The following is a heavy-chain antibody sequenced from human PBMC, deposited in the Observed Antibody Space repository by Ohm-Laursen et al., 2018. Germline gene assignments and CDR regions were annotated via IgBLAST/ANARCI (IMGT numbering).Heavy chain of an antibody. Sequence: SLRLSCAASGFTFSDYYMSWIRQAPGRGLEWVSYISSSGNTIYYADSAKGRFTISRDNAKNTLYLQMNSLRAEDTAVYYCARGSLNGLDVWGQGTTVTVSS. V-gene: IGHV3-11*04. CDR3: ARGSLNGLDV. J-gene: IGHJ6*02. D-gene: IGHD3-16*01. CDR2: ISSSGNTI. CDR1: GFTFSDYY.